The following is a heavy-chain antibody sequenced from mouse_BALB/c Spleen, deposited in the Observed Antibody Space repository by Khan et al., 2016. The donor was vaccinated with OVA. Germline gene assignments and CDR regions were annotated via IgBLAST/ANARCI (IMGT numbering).Heavy chain of an antibody. CDR2: INPYNDGA. CDR1: GYTFTNYI. Sequence: VQLQQPGPELVKPGASVKMSCKASGYTFTNYIIHWVRQKPGQGLEWIGYINPYNDGAKYNEKFKGKATLTSDKSSSTAYMEFSGLTSEDSAVYYSSRDYGSSFWFAYWGQGTLVTVSA. J-gene: IGHJ3*01. V-gene: IGHV1S136*01. CDR3: SRDYGSSFWFAY. D-gene: IGHD1-1*01.